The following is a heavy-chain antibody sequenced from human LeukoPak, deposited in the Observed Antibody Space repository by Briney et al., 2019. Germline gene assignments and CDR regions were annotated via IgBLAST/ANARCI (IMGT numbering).Heavy chain of an antibody. CDR3: AKHGRLTDHYYYYMNV. D-gene: IGHD4/OR15-4a*01. Sequence: PGGSLRLSCTVSGFTVSSNSMSWVRQAPGKGLEWVAVISYDGSNEYYADSVKGRFTISRDNSKNTLYLQMNSLRAEDTAVYYCAKHGRLTDHYYYYMNVWGKGTTVTVSS. CDR2: ISYDGSNE. J-gene: IGHJ6*03. V-gene: IGHV3-30*18. CDR1: GFTVSSNS.